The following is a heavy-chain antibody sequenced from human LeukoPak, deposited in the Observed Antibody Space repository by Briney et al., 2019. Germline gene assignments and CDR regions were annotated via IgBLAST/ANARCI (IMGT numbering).Heavy chain of an antibody. V-gene: IGHV3-23*01. CDR3: AKAGGYRIYNWFDT. CDR2: ISGSSGST. Sequence: GGSLRLSCAASGFTFSNYAMSWVRQAPGKGLEWVSAISGSSGSTYHADSVKGWFTISRDNSKNTVYLQMKSLRAGDTAVYYCAKAGGYRIYNWFDTWGQGTLVTVSS. J-gene: IGHJ5*02. CDR1: GFTFSNYA. D-gene: IGHD2-8*02.